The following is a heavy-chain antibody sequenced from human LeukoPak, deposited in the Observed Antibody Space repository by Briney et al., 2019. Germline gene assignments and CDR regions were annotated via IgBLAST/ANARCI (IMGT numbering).Heavy chain of an antibody. V-gene: IGHV4-59*08. CDR2: IYYSGST. Sequence: SETLSLTCTVSGGSINNYYWSWIRQPPGKGLEWIGYIYYSGSTNYNPSLKSRVTISVDTSKNQFSLKLSFVTAADTAVYYCARSDWMRWFDPWGLGTLVTVSS. CDR3: ARSDWMRWFDP. J-gene: IGHJ5*02. D-gene: IGHD1-1*01. CDR1: GGSINNYY.